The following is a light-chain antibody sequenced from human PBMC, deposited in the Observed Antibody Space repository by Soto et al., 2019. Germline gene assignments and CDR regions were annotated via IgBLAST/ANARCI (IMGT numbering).Light chain of an antibody. J-gene: IGLJ1*01. CDR1: SSDVGNYKY. CDR2: EVS. CDR3: SSYTSSGTYV. Sequence: QSVLTQPASVSGSPGQSITISCTGTSSDVGNYKYVSWYQQHPGKATKLMIYEVSNRPSGVSNRFSGSKSGNTASLTISGLQAEDETAYYCSSYTSSGTYVFGTGTKVTVL. V-gene: IGLV2-14*01.